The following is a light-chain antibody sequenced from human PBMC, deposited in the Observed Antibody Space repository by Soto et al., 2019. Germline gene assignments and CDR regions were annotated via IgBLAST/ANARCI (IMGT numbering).Light chain of an antibody. CDR1: QSVSIY. CDR3: QQRNTWPRT. V-gene: IGKV3-11*01. J-gene: IGKJ5*01. CDR2: DAS. Sequence: EIVLTHSPATLSSYPRERATLSCRASQSVSIYLAWYQQKPGQAPRLLIYDASNRATGVPPRFSGRGSGTDFTLSIWTLEPEDFAVYYCQQRNTWPRTFGQGSLLEIK.